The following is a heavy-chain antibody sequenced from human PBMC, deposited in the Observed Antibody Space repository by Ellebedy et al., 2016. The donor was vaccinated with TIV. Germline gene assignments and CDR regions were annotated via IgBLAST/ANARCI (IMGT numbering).Heavy chain of an antibody. CDR3: ARRVTMVGVGAESRLDP. V-gene: IGHV4-59*01. CDR1: GDSTTTYY. D-gene: IGHD3-10*01. J-gene: IGHJ5*02. Sequence: MPSETLSLTCSVSGDSTTTYYWNWIRQPPGKGLEWIGHVSYSRGTIYNPSLRSRVIISMDTSKNQISLRLSSVTAADTAVYYCARRVTMVGVGAESRLDPWGQGALVTVSS. CDR2: VSYSRGT.